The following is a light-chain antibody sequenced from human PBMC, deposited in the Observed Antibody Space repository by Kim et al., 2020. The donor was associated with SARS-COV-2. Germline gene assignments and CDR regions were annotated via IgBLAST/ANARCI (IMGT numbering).Light chain of an antibody. CDR1: QSVSSN. J-gene: IGKJ1*01. CDR2: GAS. V-gene: IGKV3-15*01. CDR3: QQYNNWPTWT. Sequence: SPGERATLSCRASQSVSSNLAWYQQKPGQAPRLLIYGASTRATGIPARFSGSGSGTEFTLTISNLQSEDFAVYYCQQYNNWPTWTFGQGTKVEIK.